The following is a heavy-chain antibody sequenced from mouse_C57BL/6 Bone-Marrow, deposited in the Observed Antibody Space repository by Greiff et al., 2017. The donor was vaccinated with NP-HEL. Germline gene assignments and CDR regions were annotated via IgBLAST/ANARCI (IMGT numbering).Heavy chain of an antibody. J-gene: IGHJ1*03. CDR3: ASRDLGYFDV. CDR2: ISGGGGNT. CDR1: GFTFSSYT. Sequence: EVKLVESGGGLVKPGGSLKLSCAASGFTFSSYTMSWVRQTPEKRLEWVATISGGGGNTYYPDSVKGRFTISRDNAKNTLYLQMSSLRSEDTALYYCASRDLGYFDVWGTGTTVTVSS. V-gene: IGHV5-9*01.